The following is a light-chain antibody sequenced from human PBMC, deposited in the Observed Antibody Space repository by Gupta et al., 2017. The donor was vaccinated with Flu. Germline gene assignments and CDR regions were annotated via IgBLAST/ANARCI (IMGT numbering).Light chain of an antibody. Sequence: ISCRSSQCLVYSDGNTYLHCFQQRPGQSPRRLIYKVSYRDSGVPDRFSGSGSGTDFTLKISRVEAEDVGIYFCMQGSHWPWAFGQGTTVEIK. V-gene: IGKV2-30*01. J-gene: IGKJ1*01. CDR3: MQGSHWPWA. CDR1: QCLVYSDGNTY. CDR2: KVS.